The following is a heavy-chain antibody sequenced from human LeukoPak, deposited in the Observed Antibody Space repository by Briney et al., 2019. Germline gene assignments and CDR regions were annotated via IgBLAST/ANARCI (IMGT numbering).Heavy chain of an antibody. D-gene: IGHD7-27*01. V-gene: IGHV3-30*02. J-gene: IGHJ4*02. CDR3: AKGAHFNWDEAYYFDY. CDR2: IRYDGSNK. CDR1: GFTFRTYG. Sequence: GRSLRLSCGVSGFTFRTYGMHWVRQAPGKGLEWVAFIRYDGSNKYYADSVKGRFTISRDNSKNTLYLQMNSLRAEDTAVYYCAKGAHFNWDEAYYFDYWGQGTLVTVSS.